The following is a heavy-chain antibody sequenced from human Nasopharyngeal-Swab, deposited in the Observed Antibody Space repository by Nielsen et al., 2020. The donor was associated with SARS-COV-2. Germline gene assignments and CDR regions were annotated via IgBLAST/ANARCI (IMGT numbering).Heavy chain of an antibody. CDR3: ARDNGYCSGDACYLGGWLDP. J-gene: IGHJ5*02. CDR1: GFTFSSYG. V-gene: IGHV3-30*03. CDR2: MSNDGNYK. D-gene: IGHD2-15*01. Sequence: GESLKISCAGSGFTFSSYGMNWVRQAPGKGLEWVAVMSNDGNYKFYADSVKGRFTISRDNSKNTLYLQMNSLRAEDTAVYYCARDNGYCSGDACYLGGWLDPWGQGTLVIVSS.